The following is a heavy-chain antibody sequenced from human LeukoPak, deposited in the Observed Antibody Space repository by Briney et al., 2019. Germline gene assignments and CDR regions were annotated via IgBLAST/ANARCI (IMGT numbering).Heavy chain of an antibody. J-gene: IGHJ4*02. CDR3: ARGLVDY. CDR1: GGSFSGYY. D-gene: IGHD2-15*01. CDR2: INHSGST. Sequence: SETLSLTCAVYGGSFSGYYWSWIRQPPGKGLEWIGEINHSGSTNYNPSLKSRVTISVDTSKNQFSLKLSSVTAADTAVYYCARGLVDYWGQGTLSPSPQ. V-gene: IGHV4-34*01.